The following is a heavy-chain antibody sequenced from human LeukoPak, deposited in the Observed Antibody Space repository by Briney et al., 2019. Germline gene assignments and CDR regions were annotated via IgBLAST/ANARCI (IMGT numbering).Heavy chain of an antibody. Sequence: GRSLRLSCAASGFTFSSYDMHWVRQAPGKGLEWVAVISYDGSNKYYADSVKGRFTISRDNSKNTLYLQMNSLRAEDTAVYYCARPGGEQQLVLVYWGQGTLVTVSS. CDR1: GFTFSSYD. J-gene: IGHJ4*02. CDR3: ARPGGEQQLVLVY. D-gene: IGHD6-13*01. V-gene: IGHV3-30*03. CDR2: ISYDGSNK.